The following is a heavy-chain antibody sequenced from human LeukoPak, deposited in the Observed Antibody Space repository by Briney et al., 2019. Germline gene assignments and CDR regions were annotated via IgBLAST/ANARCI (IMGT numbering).Heavy chain of an antibody. CDR2: ISWNSGSI. CDR1: GFTFDDYA. Sequence: PGRSLRLSCAASGFTFDDYAMHWVRQAPGKGLEWVSGISWNSGSIGYADSVKGRFTISRDNAKNSLYLQMNSLRAEDTALYYCAKGPYGSGRFDYWGQGTLVTVSS. CDR3: AKGPYGSGRFDY. J-gene: IGHJ4*02. V-gene: IGHV3-9*01. D-gene: IGHD3-10*01.